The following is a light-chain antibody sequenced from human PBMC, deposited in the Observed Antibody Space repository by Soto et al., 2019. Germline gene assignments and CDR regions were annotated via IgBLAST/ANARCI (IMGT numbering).Light chain of an antibody. CDR2: DAS. CDR3: QQYNSYSPWT. CDR1: QSISSW. V-gene: IGKV1-5*01. J-gene: IGKJ1*01. Sequence: DIQMTQSPSTLSASVGDRVTITCRASQSISSWLAWYQQKPGKAPKLLIYDASSLESGVPSRFSGSGSGTEFSLTISSLQPDDFATYYCQQYNSYSPWTFGQGTIVEIK.